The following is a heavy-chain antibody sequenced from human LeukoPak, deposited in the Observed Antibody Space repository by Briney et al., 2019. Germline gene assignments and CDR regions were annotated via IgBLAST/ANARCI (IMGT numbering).Heavy chain of an antibody. CDR3: ATMATGLYYFDY. D-gene: IGHD5-24*01. CDR1: GGSISSSSYY. CDR2: IYYSGST. J-gene: IGHJ4*02. V-gene: IGHV4-61*01. Sequence: SETLSLTCTVSGGSISSSSYYWSWIRQPPGKGLEWIGYIYYSGSTNYNPSLKSRVTMSVDTSKNQFSLKLSSVTAADTAVYYCATMATGLYYFDYWGQGTLVTVSS.